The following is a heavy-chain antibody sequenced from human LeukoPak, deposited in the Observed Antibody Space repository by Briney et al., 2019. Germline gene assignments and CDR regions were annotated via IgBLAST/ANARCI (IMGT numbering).Heavy chain of an antibody. CDR2: ISSSSTFK. V-gene: IGHV3-21*06. D-gene: IGHD3-22*01. J-gene: IGHJ4*02. CDR3: ARDSSIGYDRVNFDY. CDR1: AFPFSTYT. Sequence: GGSLRLSCAASAFPFSTYTMHWVRQAPGKGLEWVSSISSSSTFKHYADSLKGRFTISRDNARNSLFLQMNSLRAEDTAVYYCARDSSIGYDRVNFDYWGQGTLVTVSS.